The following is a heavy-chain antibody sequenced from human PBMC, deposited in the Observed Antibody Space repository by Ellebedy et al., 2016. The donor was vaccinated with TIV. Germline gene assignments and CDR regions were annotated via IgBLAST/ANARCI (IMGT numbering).Heavy chain of an antibody. V-gene: IGHV3-64D*06. Sequence: GGSLRLSCSASGFSFSRFAMHWVRQAPEKGLEYVSAISSNGDDTYNADSVKGRFTISRDNSQKTVYLQMSSLRPEDTAVYYCVKSGLGLVGTEAFDVWGRGAMVTVSS. CDR1: GFSFSRFA. CDR2: ISSNGDDT. J-gene: IGHJ3*01. CDR3: VKSGLGLVGTEAFDV. D-gene: IGHD6-19*01.